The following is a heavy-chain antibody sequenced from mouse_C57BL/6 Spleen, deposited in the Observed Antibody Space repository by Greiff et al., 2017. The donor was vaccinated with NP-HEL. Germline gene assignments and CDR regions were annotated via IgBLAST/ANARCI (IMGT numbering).Heavy chain of an antibody. Sequence: QVQLKESGPGLVAPSQRLSITCPVPGFPLTSYAISWVRQPPGKVLEWLGVIWTGGGTNYNSALKSRLSISKDNSKSQVFLKMNSLQTDDTARYYCARTPYYYGSSYFDNWGQGTTLTVSS. CDR3: ARTPYYYGSSYFDN. D-gene: IGHD1-1*01. V-gene: IGHV2-9-1*01. CDR2: IWTGGGT. CDR1: GFPLTSYA. J-gene: IGHJ2*01.